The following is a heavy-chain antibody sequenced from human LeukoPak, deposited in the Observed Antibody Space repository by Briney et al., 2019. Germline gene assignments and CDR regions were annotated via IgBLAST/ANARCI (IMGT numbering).Heavy chain of an antibody. D-gene: IGHD4-11*01. CDR1: GFTFSSYW. CDR3: ARDRGQNDYSNYPYAFDI. V-gene: IGHV3-7*01. Sequence: GGSLRLSCAASGFTFSSYWMSWVRQAPGKGLEWVANIKQDGSEKYYVDSVKGRFTICRDNAKNSLYLQMNSLRAEDTAVYYCARDRGQNDYSNYPYAFDIWGQGTMVTVSS. J-gene: IGHJ3*02. CDR2: IKQDGSEK.